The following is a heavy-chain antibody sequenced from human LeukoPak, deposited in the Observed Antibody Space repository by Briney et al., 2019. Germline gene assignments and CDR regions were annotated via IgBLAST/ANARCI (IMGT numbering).Heavy chain of an antibody. CDR1: RFTFSSYG. Sequence: GGSLRLSCAASRFTFSSYGMHWVRQAPGKGLEWVAYIQYDGSNEQYADSVKGRFTISRDNSKNTLSLQMNSLRAEDTAVYYCARVGYSYGSYYFYYMDVWGKGTTVTISS. V-gene: IGHV3-30*02. CDR2: IQYDGSNE. CDR3: ARVGYSYGSYYFYYMDV. D-gene: IGHD5-18*01. J-gene: IGHJ6*03.